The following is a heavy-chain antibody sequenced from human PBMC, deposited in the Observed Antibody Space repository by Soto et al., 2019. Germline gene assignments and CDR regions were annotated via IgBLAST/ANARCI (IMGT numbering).Heavy chain of an antibody. D-gene: IGHD6-13*01. CDR3: ARDGDYSSSWYLGRGFDY. Sequence: QVQLVQSGAEVKKPGSSVKVSCKASGGTFSSYAISWVRQAPGQGLEWMGGIIPIFGTANYAQKFQGRVTITADESTSTAYMELSSLRSEDTAVYYCARDGDYSSSWYLGRGFDYWGQGTLVTVSS. CDR2: IIPIFGTA. CDR1: GGTFSSYA. V-gene: IGHV1-69*01. J-gene: IGHJ4*02.